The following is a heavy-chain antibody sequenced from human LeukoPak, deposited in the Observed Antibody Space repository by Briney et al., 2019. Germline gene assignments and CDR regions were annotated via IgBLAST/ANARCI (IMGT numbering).Heavy chain of an antibody. D-gene: IGHD3-10*01. CDR2: ISGSGGST. CDR3: AKVDGGYYYYGMDV. J-gene: IGHJ6*02. CDR1: GFTFSSYA. V-gene: IGHV3-23*01. Sequence: PGGSLRLSCAASGFTFSSYAMIWVRQAPGKGLEWVSAISGSGGSTYYADSVKGRFTISRDNSKNTLYLQMNSLRAEDTAVYYCAKVDGGYYYYGMDVWGQGTTVTVSS.